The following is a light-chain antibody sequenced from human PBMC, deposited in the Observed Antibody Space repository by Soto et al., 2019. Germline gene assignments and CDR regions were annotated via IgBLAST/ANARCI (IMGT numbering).Light chain of an antibody. CDR1: QGVSNW. CDR2: AAS. V-gene: IGKV1-12*01. Sequence: DIQMTQSPSSVSASVGERVTITCRASQGVSNWLAWYQQKPGKAPKLLIYAASTLRSGVPSRFRGSGSGTDFTFTISSLQPEDFATYYCQQANSFPYTFGQGTKVDIK. CDR3: QQANSFPYT. J-gene: IGKJ2*01.